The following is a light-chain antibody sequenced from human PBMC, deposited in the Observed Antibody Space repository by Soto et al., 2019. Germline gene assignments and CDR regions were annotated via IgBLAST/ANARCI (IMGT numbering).Light chain of an antibody. Sequence: DIHITQSASTLSSSLGDRVTITCRASQGIAIWLSWYQQKPGKAPNLIIYDASNLKSGVPSRFSGSGSGTEFTLTISSLQPEDFAVYYCQQYGSSLLTFGGGTKVDIK. CDR3: QQYGSSLLT. CDR1: QGIAIW. J-gene: IGKJ4*01. V-gene: IGKV1-5*01. CDR2: DAS.